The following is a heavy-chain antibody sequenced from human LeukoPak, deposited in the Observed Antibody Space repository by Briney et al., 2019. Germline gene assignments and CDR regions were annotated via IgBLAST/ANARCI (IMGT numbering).Heavy chain of an antibody. CDR3: ARGRYCSADICSGGDAFDI. CDR1: GGPINNYY. Sequence: SETLSLTCTVSGGPINNYYWSWIRQPAGKGLEWIGRIYTRGSTNYNPSLKRRVTMSAATSKTLSSLKLSSVTAADTAVYYCARGRYCSADICSGGDAFDIWGQGTMVSVSS. CDR2: IYTRGST. J-gene: IGHJ3*02. D-gene: IGHD2-15*01. V-gene: IGHV4-4*07.